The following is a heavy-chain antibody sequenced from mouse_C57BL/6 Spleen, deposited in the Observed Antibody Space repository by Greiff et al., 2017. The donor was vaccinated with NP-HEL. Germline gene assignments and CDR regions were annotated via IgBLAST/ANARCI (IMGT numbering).Heavy chain of an antibody. CDR3: APHSNDYAMDY. Sequence: EVKLMESGPVLVKPGASVKMSCKASGYTFTDYYMNWVKQSHGQSLEWIGVINPYNGGTSYNQKFKGKATLTVDKSSSTAYMELNSLTSEDSAVYYCAPHSNDYAMDYWGQGTSVTVSS. D-gene: IGHD2-5*01. J-gene: IGHJ4*01. V-gene: IGHV1-19*01. CDR1: GYTFTDYY. CDR2: INPYNGGT.